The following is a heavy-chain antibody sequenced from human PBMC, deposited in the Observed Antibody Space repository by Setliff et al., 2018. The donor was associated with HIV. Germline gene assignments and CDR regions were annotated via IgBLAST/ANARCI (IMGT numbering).Heavy chain of an antibody. Sequence: GASVKVSCKDSGYTFTSYGISWVRQAPGQGLEWMGWISAYNGKTDYAQKLQGIVTLTTDTSTSTAYMELRSLRSDDTAVYYCARDPPSSGWYRADYWGQVPLVTLSS. J-gene: IGHJ4*02. CDR2: ISAYNGKT. CDR1: GYTFTSYG. CDR3: ARDPPSSGWYRADY. V-gene: IGHV1-18*01. D-gene: IGHD6-19*01.